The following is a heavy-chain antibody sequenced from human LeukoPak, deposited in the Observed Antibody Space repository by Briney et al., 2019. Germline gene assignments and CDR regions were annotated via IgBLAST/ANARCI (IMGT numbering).Heavy chain of an antibody. D-gene: IGHD3/OR15-3a*01. CDR3: ARQTGSGLFILP. CDR1: GVSISSSNSY. V-gene: IGHV4-39*01. CDR2: IYYTGNT. J-gene: IGHJ4*02. Sequence: SETLSLTCSVSGVSISSSNSYWGWIRQPPGKELEWIGSIYYTGNTYYDASLKSQVSISIDTSKNQFSLRLTSVTAADTAVYFCARQTGSGLFILPGGQGTLVTVSS.